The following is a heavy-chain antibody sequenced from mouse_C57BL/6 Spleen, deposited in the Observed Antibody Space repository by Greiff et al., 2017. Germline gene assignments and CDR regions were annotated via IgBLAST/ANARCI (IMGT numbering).Heavy chain of an antibody. J-gene: IGHJ1*03. CDR1: GFTFSDYG. D-gene: IGHD1-1*01. V-gene: IGHV5-17*01. CDR3: AREGSSYWYFDV. CDR2: ISSGSSTI. Sequence: EVNVVESGGGLVKPGGSLKLSCAASGFTFSDYGMHWVRQAPEKGLEWVAYISSGSSTIYYADTVKGRFTISRDNAKNTLFLQMTSLRSEDTAMYYCAREGSSYWYFDVWGTGTTVTVSS.